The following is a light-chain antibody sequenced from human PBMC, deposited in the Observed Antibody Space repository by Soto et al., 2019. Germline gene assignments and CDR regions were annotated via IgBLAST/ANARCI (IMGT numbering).Light chain of an antibody. CDR3: QQSYRTLPVT. CDR2: AAS. CDR1: QSISSY. V-gene: IGKV1-39*01. Sequence: DIQMTQSPSSLSASVGDRVTITCRASQSISSYLNWYQQKPGKAPKLLIYAASSLQSGVPSRFSGSGSGTDFTLTISSLQPEDFATYYCQQSYRTLPVTFGPGTKVDIK. J-gene: IGKJ3*01.